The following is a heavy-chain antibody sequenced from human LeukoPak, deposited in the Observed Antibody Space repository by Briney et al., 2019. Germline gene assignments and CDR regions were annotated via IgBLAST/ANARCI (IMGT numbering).Heavy chain of an antibody. CDR3: AKRGAYSPPY. V-gene: IGHV3-23*01. CDR1: GFTFSSSA. Sequence: PGGSLRLSCAASGFTFSSSAMNWARQAPGKGLEWVSAISGSGGSTYYADSVKGRFTISRDNSKNTLYLQMNSLRAEDTAVYYCAKRGAYSPPYWGQGTLVTVSS. CDR2: ISGSGGST. D-gene: IGHD5-18*01. J-gene: IGHJ4*02.